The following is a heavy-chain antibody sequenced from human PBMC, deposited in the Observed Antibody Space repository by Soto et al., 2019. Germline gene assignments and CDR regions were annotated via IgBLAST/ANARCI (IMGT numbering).Heavy chain of an antibody. CDR2: INPNSGGT. Sequence: ASVKVSCKASGYTFTGYHMHWVRRAPGQGLEWMGWINPNSGGTNYAQKFQGRVTMTRDTSISTAYMELSRLGSDDTAVYYCASGGVGADEGRIDYWGQGTLLTVSS. V-gene: IGHV1-2*02. D-gene: IGHD1-26*01. CDR3: ASGGVGADEGRIDY. CDR1: GYTFTGYH. J-gene: IGHJ4*02.